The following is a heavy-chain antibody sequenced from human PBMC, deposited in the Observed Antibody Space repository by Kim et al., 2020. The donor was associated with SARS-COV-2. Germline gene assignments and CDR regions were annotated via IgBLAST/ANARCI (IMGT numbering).Heavy chain of an antibody. CDR1: GFTFSSYA. CDR2: IGGSGGST. V-gene: IGHV3-23*01. Sequence: GGSLRLSCAASGFTFSSYAMSWVRQAPGKGLEWVSAIGGSGGSTYYADSVKGRFTISRDNSKNTLYLQMNSLRAEDTAVYYCAKDRPLGYCSSTSCSVPDLGGRGTLVTVSS. CDR3: AKDRPLGYCSSTSCSVPDL. D-gene: IGHD2-2*01. J-gene: IGHJ2*01.